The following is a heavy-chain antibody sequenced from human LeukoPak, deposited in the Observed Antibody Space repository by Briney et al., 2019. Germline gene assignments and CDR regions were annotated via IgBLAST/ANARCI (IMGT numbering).Heavy chain of an antibody. D-gene: IGHD3-16*01. CDR3: AREDPGGAFDV. CDR2: IGAYNGNP. J-gene: IGHJ3*01. V-gene: IGHV1-18*01. Sequence: ASVKVSCKASGYTFSNYAISWVRQAPGQGLEWMGWIGAYNGNPDYTQSLLGRVTMTTDTSTSTAYMELRSLKSDDTAVYYCAREDPGGAFDVWGRGTMVTVS. CDR1: GYTFSNYA.